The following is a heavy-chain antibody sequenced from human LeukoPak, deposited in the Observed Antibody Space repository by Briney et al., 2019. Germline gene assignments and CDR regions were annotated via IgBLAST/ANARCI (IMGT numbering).Heavy chain of an antibody. CDR1: GFTFTTYA. D-gene: IGHD6-13*01. Sequence: PGGSLRLSCAASGFTFTTYAMAWVRQAPGKGLDWVSAISISGGNTYYSDSVKGRFTISRDNSKKTLYLQMNTLRAEDTAVYYCAKVGMAAPGYYFDYWGQGTLVTVSS. J-gene: IGHJ4*02. CDR3: AKVGMAAPGYYFDY. CDR2: ISISGGNT. V-gene: IGHV3-23*01.